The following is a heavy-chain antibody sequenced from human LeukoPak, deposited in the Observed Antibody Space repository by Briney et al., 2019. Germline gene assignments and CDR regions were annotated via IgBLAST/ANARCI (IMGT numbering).Heavy chain of an antibody. Sequence: GSSVKVSCKASGGTFSSNAISWVRQAPGKGLEWMGGIIPIFGTANYAQKFQGRVTITADESTSTAYMELSSLRSEDTAVYYCARDKCGGSCYDWFDPWGQGTLVTVSS. CDR2: IIPIFGTA. CDR1: GGTFSSNA. CDR3: ARDKCGGSCYDWFDP. J-gene: IGHJ5*02. D-gene: IGHD2-15*01. V-gene: IGHV1-69*01.